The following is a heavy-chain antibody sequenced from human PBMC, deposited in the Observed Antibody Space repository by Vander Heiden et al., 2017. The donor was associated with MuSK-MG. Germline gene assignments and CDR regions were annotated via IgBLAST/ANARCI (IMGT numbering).Heavy chain of an antibody. CDR3: ARMGIAAAGTGPLYGMDV. CDR2: IDWEDDK. J-gene: IGHJ6*02. V-gene: IGHV2-70*15. CDR1: GFLLSTSGMC. D-gene: IGHD6-13*01. Sequence: QVTLRESGPALVKPTQTLTLTCTFSGFLLSTSGMCVSWIRQPPGKALEWLARIDWEDDKYYSTSLKTRLTISKDTSKNQVVLTMTNMDPVDTATYYCARMGIAAAGTGPLYGMDVWGQGTTVTVSS.